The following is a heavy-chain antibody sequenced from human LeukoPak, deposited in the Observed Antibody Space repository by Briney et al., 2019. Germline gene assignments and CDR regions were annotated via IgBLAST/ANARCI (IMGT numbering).Heavy chain of an antibody. J-gene: IGHJ5*02. CDR3: ARGGYSGYET. V-gene: IGHV4-34*01. CDR2: INHSGST. Sequence: PSETLSLTCAVYGGSFSGYYWTWIRQPPGKGLEWIGEINHSGSTNYNPSLKSRVTISVDKSKNQFSLKLSSVTAADTAVYYCARGGYSGYETWGQGTLVTVSS. D-gene: IGHD5-12*01. CDR1: GGSFSGYY.